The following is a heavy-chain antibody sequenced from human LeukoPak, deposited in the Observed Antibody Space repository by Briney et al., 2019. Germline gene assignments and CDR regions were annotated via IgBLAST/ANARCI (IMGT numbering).Heavy chain of an antibody. D-gene: IGHD3-22*01. CDR3: ARDSYYYYDSSAYLDY. CDR2: ISSSASTI. Sequence: PGGSLRLSCVVSGFTFSNYGMNWVPQAPGKGLEGVSYISSSASTIYYADSVKGRFTISRDNAKNSLYLQMNSLRDEDAAVYYCARDSYYYYDSSAYLDYWGRGTLVTVSS. CDR1: GFTFSNYG. V-gene: IGHV3-48*02. J-gene: IGHJ4*02.